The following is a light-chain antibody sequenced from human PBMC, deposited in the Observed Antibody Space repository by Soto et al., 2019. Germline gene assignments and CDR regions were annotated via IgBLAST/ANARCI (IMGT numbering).Light chain of an antibody. CDR2: DAS. V-gene: IGKV3-11*01. CDR1: QSVSSN. J-gene: IGKJ4*01. Sequence: EIELTQSPATLSLSPGERATLSCRASQSVSSNLAWYQQKPGQAPRLLIYDASNSATGIPARFSGSGSGTDFTLTISRLEPEDFAVYHCQQRSNWLTFGGGTMVEIK. CDR3: QQRSNWLT.